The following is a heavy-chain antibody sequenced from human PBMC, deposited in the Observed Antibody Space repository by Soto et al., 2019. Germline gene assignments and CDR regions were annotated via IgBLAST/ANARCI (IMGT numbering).Heavy chain of an antibody. V-gene: IGHV3-30-3*02. CDR1: GGTFSSYA. J-gene: IGHJ4*02. CDR3: TKTASTWTTFNERFDY. D-gene: IGHD1-1*01. Sequence: GGSLRLSCAASGGTFSSYAMHWVRQAPGKGLEWVAVISYDGTNKYYADSVKGRFTISRDNSKNTLSLQMNSLRAEDTAVFYCTKTASTWTTFNERFDYWGQGTLVTVSS. CDR2: ISYDGTNK.